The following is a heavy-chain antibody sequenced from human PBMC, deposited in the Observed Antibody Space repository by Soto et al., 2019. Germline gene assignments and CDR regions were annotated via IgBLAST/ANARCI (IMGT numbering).Heavy chain of an antibody. V-gene: IGHV4-30-4*01. J-gene: IGHJ6*02. CDR2: ISHSGST. CDR1: GDSFSNDDYY. CDR3: ARGSTIYALDV. D-gene: IGHD2-2*01. Sequence: SETLSLTCTVSGDSFSNDDYYWTWIRQPPGKGLEWIGHISHSGSTFSNPSLRSRIAVSVDMPKKQFSLKVRSVTAADTAVYYCARGSTIYALDVWGQGTTVTVSS.